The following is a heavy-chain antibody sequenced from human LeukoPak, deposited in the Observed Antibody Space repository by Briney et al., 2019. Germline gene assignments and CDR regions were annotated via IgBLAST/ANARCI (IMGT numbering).Heavy chain of an antibody. CDR1: GYTFSNYA. D-gene: IGHD4-17*01. CDR2: IIPIFGTA. Sequence: SVKVSCKASGYTFSNYAITWVRQAPGQGLEWMGGIIPIFGTANYAQKFQDRVTITADTSTSTAYMELRSLRSDDTAVYYCARDQGPPYGDYYYYYMDVWGKGTTVTVSS. V-gene: IGHV1-69*06. CDR3: ARDQGPPYGDYYYYYMDV. J-gene: IGHJ6*03.